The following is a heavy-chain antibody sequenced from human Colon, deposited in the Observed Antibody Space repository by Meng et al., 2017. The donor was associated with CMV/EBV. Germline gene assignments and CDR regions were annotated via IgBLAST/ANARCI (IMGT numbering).Heavy chain of an antibody. J-gene: IGHJ2*01. CDR3: ASLTVTSDWYFDL. V-gene: IGHV1-2*02. D-gene: IGHD4-17*01. CDR2: ISPNSGVT. Sequence: ASVKVSCKASGYSFSAHQIHWVRQAPGQGLEWMGWISPNSGVTNYAQHFQGRLTMTRDTSITTAYMELSRLRSDDTAMYYCASLTVTSDWYFDLWGRGTLVTVSS. CDR1: GYSFSAHQ.